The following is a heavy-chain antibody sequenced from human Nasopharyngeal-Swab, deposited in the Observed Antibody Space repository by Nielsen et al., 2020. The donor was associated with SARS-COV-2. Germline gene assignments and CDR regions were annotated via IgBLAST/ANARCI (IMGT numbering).Heavy chain of an antibody. CDR3: ARDGVRPGYSSGWKYYYYGMDV. J-gene: IGHJ6*02. Sequence: GESLKISCAASGFTFSSYSMNWVRQAPGKGLEWVAVISYDGSNKNYADSVKGRFTISRDNSKNTLYLQMNSLRAEDTAVYYCARDGVRPGYSSGWKYYYYGMDVWGQGTTVTVSS. CDR2: ISYDGSNK. D-gene: IGHD6-19*01. CDR1: GFTFSSYS. V-gene: IGHV3-30*03.